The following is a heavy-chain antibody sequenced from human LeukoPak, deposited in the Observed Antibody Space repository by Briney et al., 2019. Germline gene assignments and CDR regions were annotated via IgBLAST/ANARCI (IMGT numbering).Heavy chain of an antibody. D-gene: IGHD2-15*01. V-gene: IGHV3-30-3*01. J-gene: IGHJ4*02. Sequence: GRSLRLSCAASGFTFTNYAIHWVRQAPGKGLEWVAVISYDGSNKYYADSVKGRFTISRGNSKNTLFLQMNSLRAEDTALYYCARAHIVVVVAAPDYWGQGTLVTVSS. CDR3: ARAHIVVVVAAPDY. CDR1: GFTFTNYA. CDR2: ISYDGSNK.